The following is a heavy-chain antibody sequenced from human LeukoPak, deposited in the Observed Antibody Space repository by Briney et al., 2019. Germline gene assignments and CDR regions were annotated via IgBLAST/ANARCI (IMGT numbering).Heavy chain of an antibody. CDR1: AYSISSGYY. D-gene: IGHD7-27*01. Sequence: SETLSLTCTVSAYSISSGYYWGWIRQPPGKGLEWIGSIYHSGSTYYNPSLKSRVTISVDTSKNQFSLKVSSVTAADTAVYYCARDKVPGDYWGQGTLVTVSS. V-gene: IGHV4-38-2*02. J-gene: IGHJ4*02. CDR3: ARDKVPGDY. CDR2: IYHSGST.